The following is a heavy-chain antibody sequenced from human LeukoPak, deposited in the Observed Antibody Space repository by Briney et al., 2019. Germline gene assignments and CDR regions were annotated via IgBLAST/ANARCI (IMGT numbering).Heavy chain of an antibody. Sequence: SETLSLTCTVSGGSISIYYWTWIRQPAGKGLEWIGRIYNSGTTNYNPSLKSRVTMSVDTSKNQFSLKLSSVTAADTGVYYCARGRASYDYWGQGTLVTVSS. CDR2: IYNSGTT. V-gene: IGHV4-4*07. D-gene: IGHD3-10*01. CDR1: GGSISIYY. CDR3: ARGRASYDY. J-gene: IGHJ4*02.